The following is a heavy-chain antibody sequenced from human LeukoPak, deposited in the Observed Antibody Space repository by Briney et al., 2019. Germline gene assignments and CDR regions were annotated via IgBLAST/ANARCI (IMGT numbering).Heavy chain of an antibody. CDR2: ISYDGSNK. D-gene: IGHD6-6*01. J-gene: IGHJ4*02. CDR1: GFTFSSYG. V-gene: IGHV3-30*18. Sequence: GGSLRLSCAASGFTFSSYGMHWVRQAPGKGLEWVAVISYDGSNKHYADSVKGRFTISRDNSKNTLYLQMNSLRAEDTAVYYCAKDSTAARFGYWGQGTLVTVSS. CDR3: AKDSTAARFGY.